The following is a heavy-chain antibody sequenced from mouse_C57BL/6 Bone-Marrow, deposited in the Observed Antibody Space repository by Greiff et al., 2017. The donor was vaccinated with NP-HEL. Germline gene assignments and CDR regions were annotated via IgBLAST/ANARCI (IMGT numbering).Heavy chain of an antibody. D-gene: IGHD6-1*01. CDR1: GYTFTSYW. CDR3: ESPLCYSYAY. CDR2: IDPSDSYT. J-gene: IGHJ3*01. V-gene: IGHV1-59*01. Sequence: QVQLQQPGAELVRPGTSVKLSCKASGYTFTSYWMHWVKQRPGQGLEWIGVIDPSDSYTNYNQKFKGKATLTVDTSSSTAYMQLSSLKSEESEVYSCESPLCYSYAYWGQGILVTVAA.